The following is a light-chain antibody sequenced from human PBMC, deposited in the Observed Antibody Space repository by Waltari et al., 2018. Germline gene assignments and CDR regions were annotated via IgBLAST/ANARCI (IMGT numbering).Light chain of an antibody. V-gene: IGKV1-39*01. J-gene: IGKJ1*01. CDR2: GTS. CDR1: EYIGDF. Sequence: DIQMTQSPSSLSASVGDRVTITCRASEYIGDFLSWFQQKPGKAPKLLVYGTSTLHSGIPSRFSGSVSGLDFTLTISSLQPDDFATYSCQQTYGIPWTFGQWTTVETK. CDR3: QQTYGIPWT.